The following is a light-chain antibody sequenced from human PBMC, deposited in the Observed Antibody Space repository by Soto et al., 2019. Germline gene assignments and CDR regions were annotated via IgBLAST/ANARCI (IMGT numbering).Light chain of an antibody. CDR2: DAS. Sequence: EILMTQSPATLSVSPGERVTLSCRASQSVSRKLGWYQQKPGQAPRLLIYDASSRATGIPAMFSGSGSGTEFTLAISSLQSEDFAVYYCQQYNNWFPFTFGGGTKVEIK. V-gene: IGKV3-15*01. CDR3: QQYNNWFPFT. J-gene: IGKJ4*01. CDR1: QSVSRK.